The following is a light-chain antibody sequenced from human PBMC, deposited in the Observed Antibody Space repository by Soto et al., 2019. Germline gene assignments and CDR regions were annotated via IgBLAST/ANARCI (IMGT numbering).Light chain of an antibody. CDR2: KAS. Sequence: DLQMTQSPSTLSASVGDRVTITCRASQSISSWLAWYQQEPGKAPKLLIYKASNLESGVPSRFSGSGSGTEFTLTISSLQPDDFATYYCQQYKSFPLTFGGGTRVEIK. J-gene: IGKJ4*01. CDR3: QQYKSFPLT. CDR1: QSISSW. V-gene: IGKV1-5*03.